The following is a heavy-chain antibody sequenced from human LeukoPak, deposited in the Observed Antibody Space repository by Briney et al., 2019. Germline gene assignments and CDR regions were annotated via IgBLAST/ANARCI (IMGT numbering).Heavy chain of an antibody. J-gene: IGHJ4*02. Sequence: GGSLRFSCVASGFTFTSDAMSWVRQAPGKGLEWVSSTVSRGTTQYADSVKGRFTVSRDTSKNTLYLQMNSLRADDTAVYYCARDRGWRTSGYYLYHFDYWGQGTLVTFAS. V-gene: IGHV3-23*01. CDR2: TVSRGTT. CDR3: ARDRGWRTSGYYLYHFDY. D-gene: IGHD3-22*01. CDR1: GFTFTSDA.